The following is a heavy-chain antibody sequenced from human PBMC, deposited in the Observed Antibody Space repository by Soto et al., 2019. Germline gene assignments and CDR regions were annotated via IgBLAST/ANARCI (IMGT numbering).Heavy chain of an antibody. CDR2: ISGSGGST. V-gene: IGHV3-23*01. CDR1: GFTFSSYA. CDR3: AKMVNGYYDSSGYGHNWFDP. Sequence: EVQLLESGGGLVQPGGSLRLSCAASGFTFSSYAMSWVRQAPGKGLEWVSAISGSGGSTYYADSVKGRFTISRDNSKNTLYLQMNSLRAEDTAVYYCAKMVNGYYDSSGYGHNWFDPWGQGTLVTVSS. J-gene: IGHJ5*02. D-gene: IGHD3-22*01.